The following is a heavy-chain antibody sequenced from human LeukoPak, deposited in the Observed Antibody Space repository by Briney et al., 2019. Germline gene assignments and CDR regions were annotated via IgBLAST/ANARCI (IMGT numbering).Heavy chain of an antibody. Sequence: GGSPRLSCAASGFTFSNYAMTWVRQAPGKGLEWVSVISDNGAGTYYVDSVKGRFIVSRDNSKKTLYLQMNSLRAEDTAVYYCARHLGPDIWGQGTKVTVSS. CDR2: ISDNGAGT. CDR1: GFTFSNYA. J-gene: IGHJ3*02. CDR3: ARHLGPDI. V-gene: IGHV3-23*01.